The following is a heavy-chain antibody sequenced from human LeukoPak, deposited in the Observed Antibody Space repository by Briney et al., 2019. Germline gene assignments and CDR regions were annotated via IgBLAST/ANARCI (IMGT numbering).Heavy chain of an antibody. J-gene: IGHJ4*02. D-gene: IGHD3-16*01. V-gene: IGHV3-30*18. CDR2: ISYDGSNK. CDR3: AKPGGRYFDY. Sequence: GGSLRLSCAASGFTFSSYGMHWVRQAPGKGLEWVAVISYDGSNKYYADSVKGRFTISRDNSKNTLYLQMSSLRPEDTALYYCAKPGGRYFDYWGQGTLVTVSS. CDR1: GFTFSSYG.